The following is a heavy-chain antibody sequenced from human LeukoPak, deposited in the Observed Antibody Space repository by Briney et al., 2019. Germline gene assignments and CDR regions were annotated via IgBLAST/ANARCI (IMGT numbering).Heavy chain of an antibody. D-gene: IGHD4-23*01. CDR3: ARVGSGVNLYYFDY. CDR1: GGSISSSSYY. J-gene: IGHJ4*02. Sequence: SETLSLTCTVSGGSISSSSYYWGWIRQPPGKGPEWIGSIYYSGSTYYNPSLKSRVTISVDTSKNQFSLRLSSVTAADTAVYYCARVGSGVNLYYFDYWGQGTLVTVSS. CDR2: IYYSGST. V-gene: IGHV4-39*07.